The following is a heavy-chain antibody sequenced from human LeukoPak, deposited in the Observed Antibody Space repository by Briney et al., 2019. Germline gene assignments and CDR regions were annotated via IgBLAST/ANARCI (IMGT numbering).Heavy chain of an antibody. Sequence: GGSLRLSCAASGFTFSSYWMNWVRQAPGKGLVWVSRINSDGSSTRYADSVKGRFTISRDNAKNTLYLQMNSLRAEDTAVYYCARDFMNPTVTSDYWGQGTLVTVSS. CDR2: INSDGSST. V-gene: IGHV3-74*01. CDR3: ARDFMNPTVTSDY. J-gene: IGHJ4*02. CDR1: GFTFSSYW. D-gene: IGHD4-17*01.